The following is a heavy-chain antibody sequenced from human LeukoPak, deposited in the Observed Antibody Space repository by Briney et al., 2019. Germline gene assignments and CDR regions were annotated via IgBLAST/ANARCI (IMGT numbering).Heavy chain of an antibody. J-gene: IGHJ4*02. CDR2: IWYGGSNK. Sequence: GRSLRLSCAASGFTFSSYGMHWVRQAPGKGRDWVAVIWYGGSNKSYADSVQGRFTISRHNSKNTLCLQMNSLRGEGTAVYYCARESYSGYVIWGQGTLVTVSS. D-gene: IGHD5-12*01. V-gene: IGHV3-33*01. CDR3: ARESYSGYVI. CDR1: GFTFSSYG.